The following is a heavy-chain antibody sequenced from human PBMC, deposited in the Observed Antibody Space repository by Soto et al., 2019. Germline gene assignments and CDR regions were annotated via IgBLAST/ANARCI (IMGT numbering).Heavy chain of an antibody. J-gene: IGHJ6*02. Sequence: GGSLRLSCAASGFTFSSFAMNWVRQAPGKGLEWVSYISGSGTAIYYADSVKGRFTISRDNAKNSLFLQMNTLRAEDTAVYYCARDRGYDAHDYFFNAMDAWALETIFTLSS. CDR1: GFTFSSFA. D-gene: IGHD3-10*01. CDR2: ISGSGTAI. V-gene: IGHV3-48*03. CDR3: ARDRGYDAHDYFFNAMDA.